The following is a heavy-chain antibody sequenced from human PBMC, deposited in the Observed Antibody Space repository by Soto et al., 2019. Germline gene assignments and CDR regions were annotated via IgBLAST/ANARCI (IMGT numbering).Heavy chain of an antibody. D-gene: IGHD3-10*01. V-gene: IGHV1-8*01. CDR1: GYRFTNNG. J-gene: IGHJ5*02. Sequence: TSVKVSCQAAGYRFTNNGVRWVRKATGHGLEWMGWMNPGSGDTVYAQKFQVGVTMAPDMSIATACLELSCLSSEYSALYYCLRMATLGSVNCFVTWGKGTLVTVPQ. CDR2: MNPGSGDT. CDR3: LRMATLGSVNCFVT.